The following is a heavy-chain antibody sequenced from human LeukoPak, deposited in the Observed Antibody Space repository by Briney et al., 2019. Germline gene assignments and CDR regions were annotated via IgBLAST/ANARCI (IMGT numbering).Heavy chain of an antibody. CDR1: GGSFSGYY. CDR2: INHSGST. CDR3: ARHGNAGHISGWPADY. J-gene: IGHJ4*02. D-gene: IGHD6-19*01. Sequence: PSETLSLTCAVYGGSFSGYYWSWIRQPPGKGLEWIGEINHSGSTNYNPSLKSRVTISVDTSKNQFSLKLSSVTAADTAVYYCARHGNAGHISGWPADYWGQGILVTVSS. V-gene: IGHV4-34*01.